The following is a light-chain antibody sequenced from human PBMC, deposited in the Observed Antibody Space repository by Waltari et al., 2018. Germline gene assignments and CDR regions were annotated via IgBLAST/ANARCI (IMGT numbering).Light chain of an antibody. V-gene: IGLV2-23*02. Sequence: QSALTQPASVSGSPGQSIAISCTGTSSDVGSYNLVSWYQQFPGKAPKLTLYEVNKRASGISNRFSGAKFGNTASLTISGRQAEDEGDYYCCSYTRGSVICGGGTKLTVL. CDR3: CSYTRGSVI. CDR2: EVN. CDR1: SSDVGSYNL. J-gene: IGLJ2*01.